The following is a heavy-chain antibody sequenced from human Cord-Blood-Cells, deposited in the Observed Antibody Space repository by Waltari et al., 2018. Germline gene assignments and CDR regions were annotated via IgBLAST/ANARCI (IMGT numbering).Heavy chain of an antibody. V-gene: IGHV1-2*02. D-gene: IGHD2-2*02. J-gene: IGHJ5*02. Sequence: QAQLVQSGAEVKTPGASVTLSCKASGYTFTGYSMHWARQAPGQGLEWMGWINPNSGGTNYAQKFQGRVTMTRDTSISTAYMELSRLRSDDTAVYYCARLACSSTSCYTGWFDPWGQGTLVTVSS. CDR2: INPNSGGT. CDR1: GYTFTGYS. CDR3: ARLACSSTSCYTGWFDP.